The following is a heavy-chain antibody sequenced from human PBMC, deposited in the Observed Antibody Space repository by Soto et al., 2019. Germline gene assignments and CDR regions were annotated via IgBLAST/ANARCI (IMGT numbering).Heavy chain of an antibody. V-gene: IGHV3-11*01. CDR1: GFTFSGYY. Sequence: QVQLVEFGGGLVKPGGSLRLSCAASGFTFSGYYMPWIRHSTGKGLELVSSMSASGQTIYYADSVKGRFTISRDYAKNSLFLQMDALRAEDTALYYCATTGCMTLKYYSDCGGRGTLVTVPS. CDR3: ATTGCMTLKYYSDC. D-gene: IGHD1-1*01. J-gene: IGHJ4*02. CDR2: MSASGQTI.